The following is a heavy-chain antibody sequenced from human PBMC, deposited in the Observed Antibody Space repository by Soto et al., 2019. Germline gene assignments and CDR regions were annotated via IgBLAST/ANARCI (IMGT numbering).Heavy chain of an antibody. D-gene: IGHD6-13*01. CDR2: IYTSGST. J-gene: IGHJ5*01. CDR3: ARESTVAGTDNWFDS. Sequence: LTCTVSGAFISGYYWSWIRQPAGKGLEWIGRIYTSGSTKYSPSLKSRATMSVDTSKKQFSLKLNSVTAADTAVYYCARESTVAGTDNWFDSWGQGTLVTVSS. V-gene: IGHV4-4*07. CDR1: GAFISGYY.